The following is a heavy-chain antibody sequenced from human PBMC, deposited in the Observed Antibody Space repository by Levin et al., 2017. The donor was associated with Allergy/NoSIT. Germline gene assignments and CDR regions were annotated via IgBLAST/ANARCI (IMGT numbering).Heavy chain of an antibody. Sequence: SCAASGFTFSSYGMHWVRQAPGKGLEWVAVIWYDGSNKYYADSVKGRFTISRDNSKNTLYLQMNSLRAEDTAVYYCARDLGFYCSGGSCYPYYYYGMDGWGQGTTVTVSS. CDR3: ARDLGFYCSGGSCYPYYYYGMDG. D-gene: IGHD2-15*01. J-gene: IGHJ6*02. CDR1: GFTFSSYG. V-gene: IGHV3-33*01. CDR2: IWYDGSNK.